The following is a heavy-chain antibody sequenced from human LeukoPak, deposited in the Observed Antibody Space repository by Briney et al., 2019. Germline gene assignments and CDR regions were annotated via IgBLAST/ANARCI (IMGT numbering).Heavy chain of an antibody. V-gene: IGHV3-7*01. CDR1: GFSFSAYW. D-gene: IGHD2-15*01. CDR3: ARFGYVAAVDV. CDR2: INPAGSET. Sequence: GESLRLSCAASGFSFSAYWMTWVRQAPGTGLEWVANINPAGSETYYVDPVKGRLSISRDNAKNLVYLQMNSLRAEDTAVYHCARFGYVAAVDVWGQGTPVTVSS. J-gene: IGHJ4*02.